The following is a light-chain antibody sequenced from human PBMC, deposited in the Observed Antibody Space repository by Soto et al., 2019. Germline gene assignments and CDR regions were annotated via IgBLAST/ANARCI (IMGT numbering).Light chain of an antibody. J-gene: IGKJ2*01. Sequence: DIVLTQSPCTLSLSPGERATLSCRASQSVSSSYLAWYQQKPGQAPRLIIYGASSRATGIPGRFSGSGSGTDFTLTISSLEPEDFAVYYCQQYGSSGYTFGQGTKLEIK. CDR2: GAS. CDR3: QQYGSSGYT. V-gene: IGKV3-20*01. CDR1: QSVSSSY.